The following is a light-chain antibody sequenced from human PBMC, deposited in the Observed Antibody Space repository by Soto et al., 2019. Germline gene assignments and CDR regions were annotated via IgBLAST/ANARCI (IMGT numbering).Light chain of an antibody. V-gene: IGLV2-11*01. Sequence: QSVLAQPRSVSGSPGQSVTISCTGTSSGVGGYNYVSWYQQHPGKAPKLMIYDVSKRPSGVPDRFSGSKSGNTASLTISGLQAEDEADYYCCSYAGSYTYVFGGGTKVTVL. CDR3: CSYAGSYTYV. J-gene: IGLJ3*02. CDR1: SSGVGGYNY. CDR2: DVS.